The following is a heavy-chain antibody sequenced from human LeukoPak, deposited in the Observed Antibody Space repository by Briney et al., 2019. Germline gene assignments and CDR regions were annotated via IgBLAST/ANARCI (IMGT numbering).Heavy chain of an antibody. CDR3: ARYSSSSGGMDV. V-gene: IGHV4-61*01. J-gene: IGHJ6*04. CDR1: GGSVSSGSYY. D-gene: IGHD6-13*01. Sequence: PSETLSLTCTVSGGSVSSGSYYWSWIRQPPGKGLGWIGYIYYSGSTNYNSSLKSRVTISVDTSKNQFSLKLSSVTAADTAVYYCARYSSSSGGMDVWGKGTTVTVSS. CDR2: IYYSGST.